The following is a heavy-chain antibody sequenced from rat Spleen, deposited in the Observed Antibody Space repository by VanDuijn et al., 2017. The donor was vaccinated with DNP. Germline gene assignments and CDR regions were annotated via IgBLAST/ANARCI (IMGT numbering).Heavy chain of an antibody. CDR1: GFTFSNYH. Sequence: EVQLVESGGGLVRPGRSLKLSCAASGFTFSNYHMAWVRQAPTRGLEWVASISSDVTNTYYASSVKGRFTISRDNAKRSLYLQMDSLRSEDTATYYCAARYSSSWFAYWGQGTLVTVSS. V-gene: IGHV5-25*01. J-gene: IGHJ3*01. CDR3: AARYSSSWFAY. CDR2: ISSDVTNT. D-gene: IGHD1-2*01.